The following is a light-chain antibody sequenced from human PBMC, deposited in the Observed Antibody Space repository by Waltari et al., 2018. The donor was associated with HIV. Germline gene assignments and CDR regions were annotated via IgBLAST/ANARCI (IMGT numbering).Light chain of an antibody. J-gene: IGLJ3*02. Sequence: QSALTQPASVSGSPGQSITISCTGTSSDIGGYKYVSWFQQPPDKAPKLIIYEVSNRPSEMSNRFSGSKSGNTASRTISELQAEDEADYYCSSFTGTTALVFGGGTKLTVL. V-gene: IGLV2-14*01. CDR2: EVS. CDR3: SSFTGTTALV. CDR1: SSDIGGYKY.